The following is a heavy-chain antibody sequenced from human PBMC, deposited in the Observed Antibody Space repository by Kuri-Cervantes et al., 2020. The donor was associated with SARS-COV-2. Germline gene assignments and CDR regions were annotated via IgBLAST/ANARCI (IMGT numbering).Heavy chain of an antibody. D-gene: IGHD1-7*01. CDR3: ASGYITGTTVAYDP. V-gene: IGHV3-7*01. CDR2: IKQDGSEK. CDR1: GFTFSSYA. Sequence: GGSLRLSCAASGFTFSSYAMHWVRQAPGKGLEWVANIKQDGSEKYYVDSVKGRFTISRDNAKNSLYLRMNSLRAEDTAVYYCASGYITGTTVAYDPWGQGTLVTVSS. J-gene: IGHJ5*02.